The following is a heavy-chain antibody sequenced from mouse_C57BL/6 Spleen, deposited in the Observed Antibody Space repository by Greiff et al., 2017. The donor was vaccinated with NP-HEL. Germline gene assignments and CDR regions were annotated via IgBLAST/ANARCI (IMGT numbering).Heavy chain of an antibody. V-gene: IGHV5-17*01. D-gene: IGHD2-3*01. J-gene: IGHJ3*01. CDR2: ISSGSSTI. Sequence: EVNVVESGGGLVKPGGSLKLSCAASGFTFSDYGMHWVRQAPEKGLEWVAYISSGSSTIYYADTVKGRFTISRDNAKNTLFLQMTSLRSEDTAMYYCARGGIYDGYFPFAYWGQGTLVTVSA. CDR1: GFTFSDYG. CDR3: ARGGIYDGYFPFAY.